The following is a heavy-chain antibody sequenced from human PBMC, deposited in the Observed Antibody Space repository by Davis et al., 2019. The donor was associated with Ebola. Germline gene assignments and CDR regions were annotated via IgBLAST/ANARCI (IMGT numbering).Heavy chain of an antibody. V-gene: IGHV3-43*02. D-gene: IGHD1/OR15-1a*01. CDR3: AKDLEYWYKDYYYGMDV. J-gene: IGHJ6*02. Sequence: GGSLRLSCAASGFTFSSYWMSWVRQAPGKGLEWVSLISGDGGRIYYADSVKGRFTISRDNSKNSLYLQMNSLRTEDTALYYCAKDLEYWYKDYYYGMDVWGQGTTVTVSS. CDR1: GFTFSSYW. CDR2: ISGDGGRI.